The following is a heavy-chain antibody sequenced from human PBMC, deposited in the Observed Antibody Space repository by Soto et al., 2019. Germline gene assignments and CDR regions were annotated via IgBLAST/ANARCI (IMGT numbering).Heavy chain of an antibody. CDR2: IWYDGSHE. J-gene: IGHJ4*02. D-gene: IGHD6-19*01. CDR3: ARDYAAGRGLDY. Sequence: VGSLRLSCAASGFTFSHFGMHWVRQAPGKGLESVAIIWYDGSHEYYADSVKGRFTISRDNSKNTLSLQMNSLTAEDTALYYCARDYAAGRGLDYWGQGTLVTVSS. V-gene: IGHV3-33*01. CDR1: GFTFSHFG.